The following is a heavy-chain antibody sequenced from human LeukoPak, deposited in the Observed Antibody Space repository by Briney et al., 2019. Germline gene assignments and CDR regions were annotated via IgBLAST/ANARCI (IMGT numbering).Heavy chain of an antibody. CDR2: IHFSGSP. Sequence: SETLSLTCTDSGGSISITTYYWGWIRQPPGKGLEWIGTIHFSGSPYYNPSLKRRVTISVDTSKNPFSLTMSSVTAADTAVYYCANLGYYNYGMDVWGQGTTVTVSS. CDR1: GGSISITTYY. J-gene: IGHJ6*02. CDR3: ANLGYYNYGMDV. V-gene: IGHV4-39*01.